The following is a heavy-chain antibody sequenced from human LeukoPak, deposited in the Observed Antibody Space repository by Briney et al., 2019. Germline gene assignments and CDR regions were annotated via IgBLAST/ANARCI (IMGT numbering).Heavy chain of an antibody. D-gene: IGHD4-17*01. J-gene: IGHJ6*03. Sequence: GRSLRLSYGASVFIFSIYAMSWVRQAPAKGLEGVSSNSVRCCKTYYADSLNDRFTISRDNSKNTLYLQMNTLRAVHGTALDYRAKVGPMTAVTSVFRSRYYYSYYMDVWGKGTTVTVSS. V-gene: IGHV3-23*01. CDR2: NSVRCCKT. CDR3: AKVGPMTAVTSVFRSRYYYSYYMDV. CDR1: VFIFSIYA.